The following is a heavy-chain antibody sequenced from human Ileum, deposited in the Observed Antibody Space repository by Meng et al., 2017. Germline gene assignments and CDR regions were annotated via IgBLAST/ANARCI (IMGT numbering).Heavy chain of an antibody. CDR2: TYYSGTT. V-gene: IGHV4-59*08. Sequence: QVQLQVSGPGMVKPSGTLSLTCTVSGGSISGSYWSWIRQFPGKGLEGIGYTYYSGTTNYTPSLRGRVTMSVDTSRAQFSLNLTSVTAADTAIYYCARGKAIPDFWGQGTLVTVSS. D-gene: IGHD2-2*02. CDR3: ARGKAIPDF. CDR1: GGSISGSY. J-gene: IGHJ4*02.